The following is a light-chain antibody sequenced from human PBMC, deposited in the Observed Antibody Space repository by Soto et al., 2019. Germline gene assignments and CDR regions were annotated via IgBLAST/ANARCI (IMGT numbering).Light chain of an antibody. Sequence: EIVLTQSPGTLSLSPGERPTLSCRPSQSVSSSYLAWYQQKPGQAPRLLTYGASSRATGIPDRFSGSGSGTDFTLTISRLEPEDFAVYYCQQYGSSPFTFGGGTKVEIK. CDR1: QSVSSSY. CDR2: GAS. J-gene: IGKJ4*01. V-gene: IGKV3-20*01. CDR3: QQYGSSPFT.